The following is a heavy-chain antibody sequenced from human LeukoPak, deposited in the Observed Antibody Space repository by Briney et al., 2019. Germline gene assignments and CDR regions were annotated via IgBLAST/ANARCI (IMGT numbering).Heavy chain of an antibody. CDR3: ARGRRDGSYYFDY. CDR2: VYYTGST. J-gene: IGHJ4*02. V-gene: IGHV4-59*01. CDR1: GGSINSYF. Sequence: AETLSLTCTVSGGSINSYFWSWIRQSPGKGLEWIGYVYYTGSTNYNPSLKSHFTISMDTSKNQFSLKLSSVTVADTAVYYCARGRRDGSYYFDYWGQGTLVTVSS.